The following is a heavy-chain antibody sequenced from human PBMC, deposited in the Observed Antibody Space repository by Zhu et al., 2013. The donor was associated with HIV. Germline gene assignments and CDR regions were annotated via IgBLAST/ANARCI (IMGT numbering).Heavy chain of an antibody. V-gene: IGHV3-30*18. CDR2: ISYDGSNK. CDR3: AKEDIAAAGTSFEPNLDY. J-gene: IGHJ4*02. Sequence: VQLVESGGGVVQPGRSLRLSCAASGFTFSSYGMHWVRQAPGKGLEWVAVISYDGSNKYYADSVKGRFTISRDNSKNTLYLQMNSLRAEDTAVYYCAKEDIAAAGTSFEPNLDYVGPREPWSPSP. D-gene: IGHD6-13*01. CDR1: GFTFSSYG.